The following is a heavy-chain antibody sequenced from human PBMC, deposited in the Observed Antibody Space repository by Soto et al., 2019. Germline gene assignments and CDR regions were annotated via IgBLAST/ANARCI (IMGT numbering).Heavy chain of an antibody. CDR3: AKVLDYYDSSGYILGVGAAAFDI. CDR2: ISWNSGSI. V-gene: IGHV3-9*01. D-gene: IGHD3-22*01. J-gene: IGHJ3*02. Sequence: GGSLGLSCSASGFIFITYAMHWVRQAPGKGLEWVSGISWNSGSIGYADSVKGRFTISRDNAKNSLYLQMNSLRAEDTALYYCAKVLDYYDSSGYILGVGAAAFDIWGQGTMVTVSS. CDR1: GFIFITYA.